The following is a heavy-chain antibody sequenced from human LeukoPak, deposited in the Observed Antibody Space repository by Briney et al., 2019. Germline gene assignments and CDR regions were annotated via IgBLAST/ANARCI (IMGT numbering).Heavy chain of an antibody. V-gene: IGHV4-59*01. CDR1: GGSISSYY. CDR3: ARVGATGCYYYMDV. Sequence: SETLSLTCTVSGGSISSYYWSWIRQPPGKGLEWIGYIYYSGSTNYNPSLKSRVTISVDTSKNQFSLKLSSVTAADTAVYYCARVGATGCYYYMDVWGKGTTVTVSS. J-gene: IGHJ6*03. CDR2: IYYSGST. D-gene: IGHD1-26*01.